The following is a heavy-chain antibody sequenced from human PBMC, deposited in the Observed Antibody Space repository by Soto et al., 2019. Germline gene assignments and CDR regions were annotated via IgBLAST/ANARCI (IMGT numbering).Heavy chain of an antibody. J-gene: IGHJ4*02. Sequence: QVQLVQSGAEVKKPGSSVKVSCKASGGTFSSYTISWVRQAPGQGLEWMGRIIPILGIANYAQKFQGRVTVTADKSTSSAYMELSSLRSEGTAVYYGAGVTGTFGYWGQGTLVTVSS. CDR2: IIPILGIA. CDR3: AGVTGTFGY. V-gene: IGHV1-69*02. D-gene: IGHD4-17*01. CDR1: GGTFSSYT.